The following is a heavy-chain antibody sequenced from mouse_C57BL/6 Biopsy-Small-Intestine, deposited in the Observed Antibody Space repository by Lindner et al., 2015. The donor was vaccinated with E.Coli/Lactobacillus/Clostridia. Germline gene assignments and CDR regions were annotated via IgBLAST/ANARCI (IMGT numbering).Heavy chain of an antibody. CDR3: AREDYYGTRFRFAY. Sequence: VQLQESGPELVKPGASVKISCKASGYSFTDYNMNWVKQSHGKSLEWIGDINPNNGGTIYNQKFKGKATLTVDTSSSTAYMELHSLTSEDSAVYFCAREDYYGTRFRFAYWGQGTLVTVSA. CDR2: INPNNGGT. CDR1: GYSFTDYN. V-gene: IGHV1-18*01. J-gene: IGHJ3*01. D-gene: IGHD1-1*01.